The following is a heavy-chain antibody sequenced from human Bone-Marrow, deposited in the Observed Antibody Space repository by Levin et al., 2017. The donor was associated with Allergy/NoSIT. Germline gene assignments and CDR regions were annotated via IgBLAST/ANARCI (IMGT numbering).Heavy chain of an antibody. D-gene: IGHD2-21*02. CDR3: SRRANCGGDFFAFDI. CDR2: FMPLFGTA. Sequence: SVKVSCQASGVNFNNYGINWVRQAPGQGLEWMGGFMPLFGTADYGQKFQGRVTITADKSTTTSYMELSSLRSDDTAVYYCSRRANCGGDFFAFDIWGQGTLVTVSS. J-gene: IGHJ3*02. V-gene: IGHV1-69*06. CDR1: GVNFNNYG.